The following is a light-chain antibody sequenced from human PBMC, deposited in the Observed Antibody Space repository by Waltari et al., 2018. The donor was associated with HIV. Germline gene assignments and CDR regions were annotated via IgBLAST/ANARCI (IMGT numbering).Light chain of an antibody. Sequence: DIQMTQSPSSLSASVGDRVTITCRASQGIRNNLGWFQQKPGKAPKRLIFAASSLQGGVPSRFTGSGSGTDFTLTITSLQPEDFGTYFCQQSYTSPTFGPGTTVDLK. CDR2: AAS. V-gene: IGKV1-39*01. J-gene: IGKJ3*01. CDR3: QQSYTSPT. CDR1: QGIRNN.